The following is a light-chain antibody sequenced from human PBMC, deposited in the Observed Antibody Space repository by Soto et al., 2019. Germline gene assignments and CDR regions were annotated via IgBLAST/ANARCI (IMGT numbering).Light chain of an antibody. V-gene: IGLV1-40*01. CDR2: GNS. Sequence: QAVVTQPPSVSGAPGQRVTISCTGSSSNIGAGYDVHWYQQLPGTAPKLLIYGNSNRPSGVPDRFSGSKSGTSASLAITGLQAEDEADYYCQSYDSSSAVFGTGTKLTVL. J-gene: IGLJ1*01. CDR3: QSYDSSSAV. CDR1: SSNIGAGYD.